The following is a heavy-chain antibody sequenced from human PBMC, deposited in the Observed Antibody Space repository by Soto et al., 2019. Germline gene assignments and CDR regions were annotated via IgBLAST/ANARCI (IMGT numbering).Heavy chain of an antibody. CDR3: ARAVVVITGGHDAFDI. Sequence: SETLSLTCTVSGGSISSYYWRWTRNPPRKGLEWIGYIYYSGSTYYNPSLKSRVTISVDTSKNQFSLKLSSVTAADTAVYYCARAVVVITGGHDAFDIWGQGTMVTVSS. D-gene: IGHD3-22*01. J-gene: IGHJ3*02. V-gene: IGHV4-59*06. CDR2: IYYSGST. CDR1: GGSISSYY.